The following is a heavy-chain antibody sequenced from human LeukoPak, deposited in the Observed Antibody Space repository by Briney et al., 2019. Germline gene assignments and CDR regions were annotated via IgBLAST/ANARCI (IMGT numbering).Heavy chain of an antibody. CDR3: AKDTGTGPGYYLDY. CDR2: ISGSGGST. V-gene: IGHV3-23*01. Sequence: GGSLRLSCAASGFTFTTYAVNWVRQAPGKGLEWVSGISGSGGSTYYADDVKGRFTISRDNSKSTLFLQMNSLRADDTAVYYCAKDTGTGPGYYLDYWGQGTLVTVSS. J-gene: IGHJ4*02. D-gene: IGHD1-14*01. CDR1: GFTFTTYA.